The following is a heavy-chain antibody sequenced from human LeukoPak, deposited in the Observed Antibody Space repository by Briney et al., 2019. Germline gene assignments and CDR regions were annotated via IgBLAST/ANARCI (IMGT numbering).Heavy chain of an antibody. CDR3: ARDRPGITMVRGVSGWFDP. J-gene: IGHJ5*02. D-gene: IGHD3-10*01. Sequence: KPSETLSLTCAVYGGSFSGYYWSWIRQPPGKGLEWIGEINHSGSTNYNPSLKSRVTISVDTSKNQFSLKLSSVTAADTAVYYCARDRPGITMVRGVSGWFDPWGQGTLVTVSS. CDR1: GGSFSGYY. CDR2: INHSGST. V-gene: IGHV4-34*01.